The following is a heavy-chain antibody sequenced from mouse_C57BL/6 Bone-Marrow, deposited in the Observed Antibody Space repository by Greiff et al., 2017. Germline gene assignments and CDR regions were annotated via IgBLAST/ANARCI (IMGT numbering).Heavy chain of an antibody. CDR2: IDPETGGT. J-gene: IGHJ2*01. D-gene: IGHD1-1*01. CDR1: GYTFTDYE. CDR3: TRGYYGSRVFDY. Sequence: LVESGAELVRPGASVTLSCKASGYTFTDYEMHWVKQTPVHGLEWIGAIDPETGGTAYNQKFKGKAILTADKSSSTAYMELRSLTSEDSAVYYCTRGYYGSRVFDYWGQGTTLTVSS. V-gene: IGHV1-15*01.